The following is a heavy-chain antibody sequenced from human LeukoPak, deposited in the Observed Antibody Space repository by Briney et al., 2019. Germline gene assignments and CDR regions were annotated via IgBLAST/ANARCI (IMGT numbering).Heavy chain of an antibody. V-gene: IGHV3-30*04. Sequence: GGSLRLSCAASGFTFSSYAMHWVRQAPGKGLEWVAVISYDGSNKYYADSVKGRFTISRDNAKDTLYLQMNSLRAEDTAVYYCARDGLPVALTSWGRGTLVTVTS. D-gene: IGHD2-2*01. CDR3: ARDGLPVALTS. CDR2: ISYDGSNK. CDR1: GFTFSSYA. J-gene: IGHJ5*02.